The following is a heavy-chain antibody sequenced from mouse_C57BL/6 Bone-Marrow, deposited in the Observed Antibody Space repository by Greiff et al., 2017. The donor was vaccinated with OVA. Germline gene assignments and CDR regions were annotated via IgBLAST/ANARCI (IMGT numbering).Heavy chain of an antibody. Sequence: VQLQQSGAELVKPGASVKISCKASGYAFSSYWVNWVKQRPGKGLQWIGQLYPGDGDTNYNGQFKGQAPLTAEKSSSTAYMQLSSLTAEDSAVYFCARTVVYFDYWGQGTTLTVSS. D-gene: IGHD1-1*01. CDR1: GYAFSSYW. J-gene: IGHJ2*01. CDR2: LYPGDGDT. V-gene: IGHV1-80*01. CDR3: ARTVVYFDY.